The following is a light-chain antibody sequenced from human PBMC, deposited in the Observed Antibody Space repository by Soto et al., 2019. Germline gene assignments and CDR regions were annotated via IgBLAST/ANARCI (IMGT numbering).Light chain of an antibody. CDR3: QQYGGSPPVT. Sequence: VVLTQSPGTLSLSPGERATLSCRASQSVSSSNLAWYQHKPGQPPKLIVYSASRRATGIPDRFSGSGSGTDFTLTISRLEPEDLALYYCQQYGGSPPVTFGGGTRVDIK. CDR2: SAS. J-gene: IGKJ4*01. CDR1: QSVSSSN. V-gene: IGKV3-20*01.